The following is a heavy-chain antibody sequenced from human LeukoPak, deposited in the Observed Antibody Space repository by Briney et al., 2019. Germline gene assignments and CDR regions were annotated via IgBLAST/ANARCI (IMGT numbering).Heavy chain of an antibody. J-gene: IGHJ4*02. CDR2: INPSGGST. D-gene: IGHD3-22*01. Sequence: ASVKVSCKAAGYTFSNYGISWVRQAPGQGLEWMGIINPSGGSTSYAQKFQGRVTMTRDTSTSTVYMELSSLRSEDTAVYYCARDTGYYYDSSGAFDYWGQGTLVTVSS. CDR3: ARDTGYYYDSSGAFDY. CDR1: GYTFSNYG. V-gene: IGHV1-46*01.